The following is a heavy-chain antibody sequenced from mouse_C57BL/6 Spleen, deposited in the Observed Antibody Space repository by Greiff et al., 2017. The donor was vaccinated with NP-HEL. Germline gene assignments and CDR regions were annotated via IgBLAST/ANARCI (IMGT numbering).Heavy chain of an antibody. CDR1: GFTFSDYG. CDR3: ARNYNGSSPLFDY. Sequence: EVKLMESGGGLVKPGGSLKLSCAASGFTFSDYGMHWVRQAPEKGLEWVAYISSGSSTIYYADTVKGRFTISRDNAKNTLFLQMTSLRSEDTAMYYCARNYNGSSPLFDYWGQGTTLTVSS. D-gene: IGHD1-1*01. J-gene: IGHJ2*01. CDR2: ISSGSSTI. V-gene: IGHV5-17*01.